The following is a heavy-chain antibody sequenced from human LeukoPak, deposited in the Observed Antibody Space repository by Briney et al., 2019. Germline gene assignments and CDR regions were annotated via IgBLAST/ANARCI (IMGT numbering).Heavy chain of an antibody. J-gene: IGHJ3*02. CDR2: ISSSSSYI. V-gene: IGHV3-21*01. Sequence: GGSLRLSCAASGFTFSSYSMNWVRQAPGKGLEWVSSISSSSSYIYYADSVKGRFTISRDNAKNSLYLQMNSLRAEDTAVYYCASDSGSAAFDIWGQGTMVTVSS. CDR3: ASDSGSAAFDI. D-gene: IGHD3-10*01. CDR1: GFTFSSYS.